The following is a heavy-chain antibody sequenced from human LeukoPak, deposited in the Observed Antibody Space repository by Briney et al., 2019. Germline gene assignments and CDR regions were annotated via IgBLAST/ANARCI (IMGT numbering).Heavy chain of an antibody. D-gene: IGHD3-16*01. CDR2: IIPILGIA. Sequence: SVKVSCKAPGGTFSSYAISWVRQAPGQGLEWMGRIIPILGIANYAQKFQGRVTITADESTSTAYMELSSLRSEDTAVYYCARPQGGGAMRLGGDAFDIWGQGTMVTVSS. CDR1: GGTFSSYA. J-gene: IGHJ3*02. CDR3: ARPQGGGAMRLGGDAFDI. V-gene: IGHV1-69*04.